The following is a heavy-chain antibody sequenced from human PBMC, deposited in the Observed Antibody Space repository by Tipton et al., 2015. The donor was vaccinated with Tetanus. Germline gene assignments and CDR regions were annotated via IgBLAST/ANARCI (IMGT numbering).Heavy chain of an antibody. CDR3: ARGSSVWSGYVQH. CDR1: GDSISSHY. CDR2: FSYSGSS. J-gene: IGHJ1*01. D-gene: IGHD2-2*01. V-gene: IGHV4-59*11. Sequence: TLSLTCTVSGDSISSHYWNWIRQPPGKGLEWIGYFSYSGSSNYNPSLKSRVTISGDTSKNQFSLKLSSVTPADTAVYYCARGSSVWSGYVQHWGQGTLVTVSS.